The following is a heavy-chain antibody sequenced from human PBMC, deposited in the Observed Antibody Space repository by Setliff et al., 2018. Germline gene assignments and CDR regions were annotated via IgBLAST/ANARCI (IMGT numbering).Heavy chain of an antibody. CDR3: ARGRDFWSGYLVY. CDR2: INPNSGGT. J-gene: IGHJ4*02. D-gene: IGHD3-3*01. Sequence: ASVKVSCKASGYTFTGYYMHWVRQAPGQGLAWMGWINPNSGGTNYAQKFQGWVTMTRDTSISTAYMELSRLRSADTAVYYWARGRDFWSGYLVYWGQGTLVTVSS. V-gene: IGHV1-2*04. CDR1: GYTFTGYY.